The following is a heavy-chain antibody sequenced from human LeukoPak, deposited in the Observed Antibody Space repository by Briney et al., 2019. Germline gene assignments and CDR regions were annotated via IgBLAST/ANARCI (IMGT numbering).Heavy chain of an antibody. D-gene: IGHD2-8*01. CDR2: INTSGST. V-gene: IGHV4-4*07. CDR1: GGSIGSYY. CDR3: ARGGTSPYDAFDI. J-gene: IGHJ3*02. Sequence: SETLSLTCTVSGGSIGSYYWSWIRQSAGKGLEWIGRINTSGSTNYNPSLKSRVTMSVDTSKNQFSLQLSFVTAADTAVYYCARGGTSPYDAFDIWGQGTMVTVSS.